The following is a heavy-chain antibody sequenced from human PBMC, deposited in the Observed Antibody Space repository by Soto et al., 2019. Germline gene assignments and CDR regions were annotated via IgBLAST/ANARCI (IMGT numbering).Heavy chain of an antibody. CDR2: ISAYNGNT. V-gene: IGHV1-18*01. J-gene: IGHJ6*02. CDR3: ARDRRHRTSRITGTAYYYYGMDV. D-gene: IGHD1-20*01. CDR1: GYTFTSYG. Sequence: ASVKVSCKASGYTFTSYGISWVRQAPGQGLEWMGWISAYNGNTNYAQKLQGRVTMTTDTSTSTAYMELRSLRSDDTAVYYCARDRRHRTSRITGTAYYYYGMDVWGQGTTVTVSS.